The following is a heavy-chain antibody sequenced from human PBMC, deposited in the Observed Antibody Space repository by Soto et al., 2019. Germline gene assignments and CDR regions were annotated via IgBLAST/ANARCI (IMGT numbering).Heavy chain of an antibody. J-gene: IGHJ5*02. CDR3: ARDPLMVYAISAGWFER. CDR1: GYTFTAYY. D-gene: IGHD2-8*01. CDR2: INSSGGRT. V-gene: IGHV1-46*01. Sequence: ASVKVSCKASGYTFTAYYIHWVRQAPGHGLEWMGIINSSGGRTTYAQKFQHRLTVTTDTSTSTAYMELRSMRSDDTAVYYCARDPLMVYAISAGWFERWGQGTLVAVSS.